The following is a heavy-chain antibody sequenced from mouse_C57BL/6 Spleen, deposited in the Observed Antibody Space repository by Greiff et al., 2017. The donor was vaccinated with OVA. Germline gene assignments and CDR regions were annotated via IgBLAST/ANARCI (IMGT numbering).Heavy chain of an antibody. Sequence: DVKLQESGGDLVKPGGSLKLSCAASGFTFSSYGMSWVRQTPDKRLEWVATISSGGSYTYYPDSVKGRFTISRDNAKNTLYLQMSSLKSEDTAMYYCARQDYSNPWFAYWGQGTLVTVSA. CDR1: GFTFSSYG. D-gene: IGHD2-5*01. CDR2: ISSGGSYT. J-gene: IGHJ3*01. V-gene: IGHV5-6*02. CDR3: ARQDYSNPWFAY.